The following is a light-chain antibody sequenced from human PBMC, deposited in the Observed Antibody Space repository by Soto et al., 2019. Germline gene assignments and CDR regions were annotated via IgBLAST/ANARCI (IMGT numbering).Light chain of an antibody. CDR1: SSNTGAGYD. Sequence: QSVLTQPPSVSGAPGQRVTISCTGSSSNTGAGYDVHWYQQLPGTVPKLLIYANNNRPSGVPDRFSGSKSGTSASLAITGLQAEDEADYYCQSYDRFLSVGVFGGGTKLTAL. V-gene: IGLV1-40*01. CDR2: ANN. CDR3: QSYDRFLSVGV. J-gene: IGLJ3*02.